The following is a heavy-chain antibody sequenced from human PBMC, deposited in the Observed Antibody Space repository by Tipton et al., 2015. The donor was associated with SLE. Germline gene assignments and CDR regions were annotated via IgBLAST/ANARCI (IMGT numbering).Heavy chain of an antibody. V-gene: IGHV3-30-3*01. J-gene: IGHJ4*02. CDR3: ARDRTGDQYFDY. Sequence: RSLRLSCAASGFTFISYAMHWVRQAPGKGLEWVAFISYDGSDKYYADSVKGRSTISRDNSKNTLYLQMNSLRAEDTAVYYCARDRTGDQYFDYWGQGSLVTVSS. D-gene: IGHD7-27*01. CDR1: GFTFISYA. CDR2: ISYDGSDK.